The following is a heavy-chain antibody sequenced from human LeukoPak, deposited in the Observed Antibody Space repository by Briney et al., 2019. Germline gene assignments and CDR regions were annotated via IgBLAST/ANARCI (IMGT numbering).Heavy chain of an antibody. Sequence: SETLSLTCTVSGGSISSSSYYWGWIRQPPGKGLEWIGSIYYSGSTYYNPSLKSRVTISVDTSKNQFSLKLSSVTAADTAVYYCARALFPSRMIRFLEWGPRDWGQGTLVTVSS. CDR2: IYYSGST. D-gene: IGHD3-3*01. CDR3: ARALFPSRMIRFLEWGPRD. J-gene: IGHJ4*02. CDR1: GGSISSSSYY. V-gene: IGHV4-39*01.